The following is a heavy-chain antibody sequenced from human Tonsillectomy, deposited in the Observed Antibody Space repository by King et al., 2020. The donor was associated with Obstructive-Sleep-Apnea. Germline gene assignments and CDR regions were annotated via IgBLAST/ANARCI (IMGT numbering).Heavy chain of an antibody. CDR1: GFSLSNARMG. V-gene: IGHV2-26*01. Sequence: TLKESGPVLVKPTETLTLTCTVSGFSLSNARMGGSWIRQPPGKALEWLAHIFSNDEKSYSTSLKSRLTISKDTSKSQVVLTMTNMDAVDTATYYCARILGYCSSTSCYDGSLDSCGQGTLVTVSS. D-gene: IGHD2-2*01. J-gene: IGHJ4*02. CDR3: ARILGYCSSTSCYDGSLDS. CDR2: IFSNDEK.